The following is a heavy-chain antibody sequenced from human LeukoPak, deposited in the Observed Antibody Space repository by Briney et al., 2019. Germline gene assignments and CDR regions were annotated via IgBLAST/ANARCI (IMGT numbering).Heavy chain of an antibody. J-gene: IGHJ3*02. D-gene: IGHD2-2*01. CDR3: ASMNRDIIVVPAAIPPMGAFDI. CDR1: GGSISSYY. CDR2: IYYSGST. Sequence: SETLSLTCTVSGGSISSYYWGWIRQPPGKGLEWIGSIYYSGSTYYNPSLKSRVTISVDTSKNQFSLKLSSVTAADTAVYYCASMNRDIIVVPAAIPPMGAFDIWGQGTMVTVSS. V-gene: IGHV4-39*01.